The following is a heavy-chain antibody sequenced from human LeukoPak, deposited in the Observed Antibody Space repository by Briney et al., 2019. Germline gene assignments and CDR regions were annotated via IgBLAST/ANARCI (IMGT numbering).Heavy chain of an antibody. V-gene: IGHV4-59*01. CDR3: ARDVYYYDSSHSRAFDI. CDR2: IYYSGST. Sequence: PSETLSLTCTVSGVSISSYYWSWIRQPPGKGLEWIGYIYYSGSTNYNPSLKSRVTISVDTSKNHFSLKLSSVTAADTAVYYCARDVYYYDSSHSRAFDIWGQGTMVTVSS. CDR1: GVSISSYY. J-gene: IGHJ3*02. D-gene: IGHD3-22*01.